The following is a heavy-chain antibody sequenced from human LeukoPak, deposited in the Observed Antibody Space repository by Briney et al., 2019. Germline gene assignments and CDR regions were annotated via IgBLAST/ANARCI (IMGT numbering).Heavy chain of an antibody. CDR1: TSR. V-gene: IGHV1-18*01. CDR3: ARDLWSFYDDSGYNRDFDS. Sequence: GASVKVSCKATSRISWVRQAPGQGLEWMGWIGTYGGDTYYAQKFQGRTTVTTDTSTSTVYMELRNLRSDDTAVYYCARDLWSFYDDSGYNRDFDSWGQGTLVTVSS. J-gene: IGHJ5*01. D-gene: IGHD3-22*01. CDR2: IGTYGGDT.